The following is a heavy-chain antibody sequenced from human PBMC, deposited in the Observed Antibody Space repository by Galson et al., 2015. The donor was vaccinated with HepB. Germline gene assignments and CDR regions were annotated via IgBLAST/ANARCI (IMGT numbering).Heavy chain of an antibody. D-gene: IGHD3-3*01. J-gene: IGHJ4*02. V-gene: IGHV3-48*02. Sequence: SLRLSCAASGFTFSSYSMNWVRQAPGKGLEWVSYISSSSSTIYYADSVKGRFTISRDNAKNSLYLQMNSLRDEDTAVYYYARTELRFLEWLTPFDYWGQGTLVTVSS. CDR2: ISSSSSTI. CDR1: GFTFSSYS. CDR3: ARTELRFLEWLTPFDY.